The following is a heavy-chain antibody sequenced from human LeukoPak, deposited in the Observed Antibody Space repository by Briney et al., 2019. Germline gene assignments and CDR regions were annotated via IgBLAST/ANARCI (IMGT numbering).Heavy chain of an antibody. Sequence: PSETLSLTCAVYGGSFSGYYWSWIRQPPGKGLEWIGEINHNGSTNYNPSLKSRVTISVDTSKNQFSLKLSSVTAADTAVYYCARLSGDYPPPVNMDVWGKGTTVTISS. D-gene: IGHD4-17*01. J-gene: IGHJ6*04. V-gene: IGHV4-34*01. CDR3: ARLSGDYPPPVNMDV. CDR2: INHNGST. CDR1: GGSFSGYY.